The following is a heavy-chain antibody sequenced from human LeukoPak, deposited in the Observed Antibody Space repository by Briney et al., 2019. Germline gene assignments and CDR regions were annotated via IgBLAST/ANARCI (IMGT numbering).Heavy chain of an antibody. V-gene: IGHV1-69*11. J-gene: IGHJ6*03. CDR2: IIPILGTA. Sequence: GSSVKVSCKASGGTSSSYAISWVRQAPGQGLEWMGRIIPILGTANYAQKFQGRVTITTDESTSTAYMELSSLRSEDTAVYYCARDSRMDVWGKGTTVTVSS. CDR3: ARDSRMDV. CDR1: GGTSSSYA.